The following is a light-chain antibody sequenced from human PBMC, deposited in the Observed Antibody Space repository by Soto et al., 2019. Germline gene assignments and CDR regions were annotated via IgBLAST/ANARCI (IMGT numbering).Light chain of an antibody. CDR1: STDFVSYNR. Sequence: QSVLTQPPSVSGSPGQSVTISCTGTSTDFVSYNRVSWYQQPPGTAPKLTIYEARNRPSGVPDRFSGSKSGNTASLTISGLQAADEADYYCSLYTSENTYVFGTGTKV. V-gene: IGLV2-18*01. J-gene: IGLJ1*01. CDR3: SLYTSENTYV. CDR2: EAR.